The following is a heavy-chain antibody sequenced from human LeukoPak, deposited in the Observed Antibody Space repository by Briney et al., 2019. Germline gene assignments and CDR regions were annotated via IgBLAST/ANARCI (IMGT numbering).Heavy chain of an antibody. V-gene: IGHV4-4*02. Sequence: SETLSLTCAVSGGSISSSNWWSWVRQPPGKGLEWIGEIYHSGSTNYKPSLKSRVTISVDKSKNQFSLKLSSVTAADTAVYYCAREPDTSQSLIGYYYYYMDVWGKGTTVTVSS. J-gene: IGHJ6*03. D-gene: IGHD2-2*01. CDR2: IYHSGST. CDR3: AREPDTSQSLIGYYYYYMDV. CDR1: GGSISSSNW.